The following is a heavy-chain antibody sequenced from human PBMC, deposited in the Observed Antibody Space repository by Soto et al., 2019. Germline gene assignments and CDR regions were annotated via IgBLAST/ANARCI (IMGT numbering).Heavy chain of an antibody. CDR2: LYSTGSA. D-gene: IGHD6-13*01. J-gene: IGHJ4*02. V-gene: IGHV3-66*01. Sequence: PGGSLRLSCAASGFTVSSYHMSWVRQAPGKGLEWVSVLYSTGSADFADSVKGRFTISRDNSKNTLYLQMSSLRAEDTAVYYCVRVHSRSYHYFDYWGQGYLVTVSS. CDR1: GFTVSSYH. CDR3: VRVHSRSYHYFDY.